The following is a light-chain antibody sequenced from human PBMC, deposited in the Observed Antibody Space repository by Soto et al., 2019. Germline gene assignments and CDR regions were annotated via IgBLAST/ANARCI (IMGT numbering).Light chain of an antibody. J-gene: IGLJ1*01. Sequence: QSALTQPASVSGSPGQSITISCTGTSSDVGGYNYVSWYQQHPGKAPKLMIYEVSHRPSGVSNRFSGSKSGNTASLITSGLHAEDEADYYCSSYTSSSIPYVFGTGTKLTVL. CDR3: SSYTSSSIPYV. CDR1: SSDVGGYNY. V-gene: IGLV2-14*01. CDR2: EVS.